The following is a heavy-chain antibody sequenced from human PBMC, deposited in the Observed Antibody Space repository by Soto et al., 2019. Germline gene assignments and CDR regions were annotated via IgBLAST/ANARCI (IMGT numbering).Heavy chain of an antibody. CDR3: AKRGVDTFGLSY. CDR2: INTDGSST. V-gene: IGHV3-74*02. D-gene: IGHD3-10*01. CDR1: GFTFSSFW. J-gene: IGHJ4*02. Sequence: EVRLLESGGDLIQPGGSLRLSCAVSGFTFSSFWMHWVRQAPGEGLVWVSRINTDGSSTSYADSVKGRFTISRDNAKNTLYLQMNSLRVEDTAMYYCAKRGVDTFGLSYWGQGTLVTVSS.